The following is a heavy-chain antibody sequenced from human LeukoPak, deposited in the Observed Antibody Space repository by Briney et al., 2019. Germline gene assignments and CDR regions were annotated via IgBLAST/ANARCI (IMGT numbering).Heavy chain of an antibody. CDR3: VKVDT. D-gene: IGHD3-22*01. CDR1: GFTFSTSG. Sequence: GGSLRLSCASSGFTFSTSGMHWVRQSPGKGLDWVAFIRNDGNKKNYAESVKGRFTISRDNSRNTLYLQMDSLSAEDTAVYYCVKVDTWGQGTLVTVSS. J-gene: IGHJ4*02. V-gene: IGHV3-30*02. CDR2: IRNDGNKK.